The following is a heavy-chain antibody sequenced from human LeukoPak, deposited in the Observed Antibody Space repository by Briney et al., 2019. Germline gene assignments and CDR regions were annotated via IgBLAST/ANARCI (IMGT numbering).Heavy chain of an antibody. V-gene: IGHV4-59*01. CDR3: ARFGDMFDY. CDR2: IYYSGST. J-gene: IGHJ4*02. D-gene: IGHD3-10*01. CDR1: GGSISSYY. Sequence: SETLSLTCTASGGSISSYYWSWIRQPPGKGLEWIGYIYYSGSTKYNPSLKSRVTISVDTSRNQFSLKLSSVTAADTAVYYCARFGDMFDYWGQGTLVTVSS.